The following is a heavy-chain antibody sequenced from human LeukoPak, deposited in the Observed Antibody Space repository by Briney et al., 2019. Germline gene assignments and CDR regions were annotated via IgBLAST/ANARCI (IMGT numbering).Heavy chain of an antibody. Sequence: GGSLRLSCAAAGFTFSSYDMHWVRQVRGKGLEWVSSINSAGDTYYPGSVKGRFTISRENAKNSLFLQMNNLRAGDTAVYYCARATAMALYFGMDVWGQGTLVTVSS. J-gene: IGHJ4*02. CDR2: INSAGDT. CDR3: ARATAMALYFGMDV. V-gene: IGHV3-13*01. D-gene: IGHD2-21*02. CDR1: GFTFSSYD.